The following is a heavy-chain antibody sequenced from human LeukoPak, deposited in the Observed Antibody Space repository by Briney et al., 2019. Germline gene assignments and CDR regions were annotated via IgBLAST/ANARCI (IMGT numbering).Heavy chain of an antibody. D-gene: IGHD2-2*01. J-gene: IGHJ6*03. CDR2: ISYDESNK. CDR1: GFTFSSYA. CDR3: ARVVVPAAYYYYYYMDV. Sequence: GGSLRLSCVVSGFTFSSYAMHWVRQAPGKGLEWVAVISYDESNKYYADSVKGRFTISRDNAKNSLYLQMNSLRAEDTAVYYCARVVVPAAYYYYYYMDVWGKGTTVTVSS. V-gene: IGHV3-30*04.